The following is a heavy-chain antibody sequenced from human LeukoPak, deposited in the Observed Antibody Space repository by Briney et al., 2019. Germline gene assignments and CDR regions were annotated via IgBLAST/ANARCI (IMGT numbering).Heavy chain of an antibody. J-gene: IGHJ4*02. Sequence: SETLSLTCTVSGGSISSYYWSWIRQPPGKGLEWIGYIYYSGSTNYNPSLKSRVTISVDTSKNQFSLKLSSVTAADTAVYYCARAQEPYYYDSSGYEFWGQGTLVTVSS. D-gene: IGHD3-22*01. CDR3: ARAQEPYYYDSSGYEF. CDR1: GGSISSYY. V-gene: IGHV4-59*01. CDR2: IYYSGST.